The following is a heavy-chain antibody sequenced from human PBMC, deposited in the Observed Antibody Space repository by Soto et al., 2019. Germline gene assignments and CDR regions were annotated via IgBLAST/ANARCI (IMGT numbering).Heavy chain of an antibody. CDR2: IYYSGST. CDR3: ARARPRLIIAAAGPHAFDI. D-gene: IGHD6-13*01. Sequence: QVQLQESGPGLVKPSETLSLTCTVSGGSISSYYWSWIRQPPGKGLEGIGYIYYSGSTNYNPSLKSRVTIAVDTTKIQFSLKLSSVTAADTAVYYCARARPRLIIAAAGPHAFDIWGQGTMVTVSS. J-gene: IGHJ3*02. V-gene: IGHV4-59*01. CDR1: GGSISSYY.